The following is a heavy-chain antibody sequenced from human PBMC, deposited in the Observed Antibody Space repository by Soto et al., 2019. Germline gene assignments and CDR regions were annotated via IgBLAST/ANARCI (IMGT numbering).Heavy chain of an antibody. J-gene: IGHJ3*02. V-gene: IGHV3-23*01. D-gene: IGHD3-10*01. CDR2: ISATGGST. CDR3: AKDRRGSGFDI. CDR1: GFPFNNHA. Sequence: EGSLSLPCAASGFPFNNHAMNWVRQAPGKGLEWVATISATGGSTYYADSVKGRFTISRDNSKNTLYLQMNSLRAEDTAVYYCAKDRRGSGFDIWGQGKMVTGSS.